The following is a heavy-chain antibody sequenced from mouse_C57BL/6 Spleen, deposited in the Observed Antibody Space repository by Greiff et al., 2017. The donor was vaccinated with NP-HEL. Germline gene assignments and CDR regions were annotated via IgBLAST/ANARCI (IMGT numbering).Heavy chain of an antibody. J-gene: IGHJ4*01. D-gene: IGHD2-4*01. CDR3: TTEGLRRLGDYAMDY. V-gene: IGHV14-4*01. Sequence: EVQLQQSGAELVRPGASVKLSCTASGFNIKDDYMHWVKQRPEQGLEWIGWIDPENGDTEYASKFQGKATITADTSSNTAYLQLSSLTSEDTAVYYCTTEGLRRLGDYAMDYWGQGTSVTVSS. CDR2: IDPENGDT. CDR1: GFNIKDDY.